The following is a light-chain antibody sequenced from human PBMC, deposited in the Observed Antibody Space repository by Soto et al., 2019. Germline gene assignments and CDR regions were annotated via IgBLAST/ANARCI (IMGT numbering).Light chain of an antibody. CDR3: RQSSNWLPWT. CDR1: QSVSSY. V-gene: IGKV3-11*01. J-gene: IGKJ1*01. Sequence: EIVLTQSPATLSLSPGERATLSCRASQSVSSYLAWYQQKPGQAPRLLIYDASNRATGIPARFSGSGSGTNFTLTISSRETEDFAVYYCRQSSNWLPWTFGQGTEVEIK. CDR2: DAS.